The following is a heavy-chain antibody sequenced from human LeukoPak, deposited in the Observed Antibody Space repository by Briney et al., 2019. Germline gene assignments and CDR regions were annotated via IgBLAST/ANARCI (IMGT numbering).Heavy chain of an antibody. CDR1: GYTFTSYA. J-gene: IGHJ6*02. V-gene: IGHV1-3*01. CDR3: ARVKVVTAAGPQYYGMDV. Sequence: EASVKVSCKASGYTFTSYAMHWVRQAPGQRLEWMGWINAGNGNTRYSQNFQGRVTITRDTSASIAYMELSSLRSEDTAVYYCARVKVVTAAGPQYYGMDVWGQGTTVTVSS. D-gene: IGHD6-13*01. CDR2: INAGNGNT.